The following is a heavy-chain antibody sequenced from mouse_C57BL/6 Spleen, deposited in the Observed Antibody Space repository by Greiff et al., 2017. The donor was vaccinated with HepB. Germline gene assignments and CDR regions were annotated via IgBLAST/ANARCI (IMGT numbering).Heavy chain of an antibody. CDR3: ARGDHYSNYVGYFDV. D-gene: IGHD2-5*01. V-gene: IGHV1-52*01. CDR2: IDPSDSET. Sequence: VQLQQPGAELVRPGSSVKLSCKASGYTFTSYWMHWVKQRPIQGLEWIGNIDPSDSETHYNQKFKDKATLTVDKSSSTAYMQLSSLTSEDSAVYYGARGDHYSNYVGYFDVWGTGTTVTVSS. J-gene: IGHJ1*03. CDR1: GYTFTSYW.